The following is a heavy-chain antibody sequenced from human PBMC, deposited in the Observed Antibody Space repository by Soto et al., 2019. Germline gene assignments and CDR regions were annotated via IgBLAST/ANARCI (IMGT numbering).Heavy chain of an antibody. CDR2: ISYDGSNK. Sequence: PGGSLRLSCAASGFTFSSYAMHWVRQAPGKGLEWVAVISYDGSNKYYADSVKGRFTISRDNSKNTLYLQMNSLRAEDTAVYYCARDKGFDYWGRGTLVTDSS. J-gene: IGHJ4*02. V-gene: IGHV3-30-3*01. CDR3: ARDKGFDY. CDR1: GFTFSSYA.